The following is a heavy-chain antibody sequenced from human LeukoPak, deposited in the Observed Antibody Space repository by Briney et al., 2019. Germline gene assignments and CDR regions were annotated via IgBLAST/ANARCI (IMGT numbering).Heavy chain of an antibody. D-gene: IGHD5-18*01. Sequence: ASVKVSCKASGYTFTSYGISWVRQAPGHAREWMGWISAYNGNTKYAQKLQGRVTMTTDTSTSTAYMALRSLRSDDTAVYYCARGAYSYGPKYYYNGMDVWGQGTTVTVSS. V-gene: IGHV1-18*01. CDR2: ISAYNGNT. CDR3: ARGAYSYGPKYYYNGMDV. CDR1: GYTFTSYG. J-gene: IGHJ6*02.